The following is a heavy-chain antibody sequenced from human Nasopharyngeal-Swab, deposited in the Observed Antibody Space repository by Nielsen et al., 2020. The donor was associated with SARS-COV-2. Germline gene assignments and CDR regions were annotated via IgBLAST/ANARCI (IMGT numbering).Heavy chain of an antibody. D-gene: IGHD3-3*01. J-gene: IGHJ6*02. Sequence: RQAPGKGLEWIRYIYYSGSTNYNPSLKSRVTISVDTSKNQFSLKLSSVTAADTAVYYCASTRPRYYYGMDVWGQGTTVTVSS. CDR2: IYYSGST. V-gene: IGHV4-59*01. CDR3: ASTRPRYYYGMDV.